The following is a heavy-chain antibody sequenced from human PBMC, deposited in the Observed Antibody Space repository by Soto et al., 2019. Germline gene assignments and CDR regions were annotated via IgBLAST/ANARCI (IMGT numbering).Heavy chain of an antibody. CDR3: ARTGYYYDSSGYNTLGYYGMDV. CDR2: ISAYNGNT. J-gene: IGHJ6*02. D-gene: IGHD3-22*01. Sequence: ASVKVSCKASGYTFTSYGISWVRQAPGQGLEWMGWISAYNGNTNYAQKLQGRVTMTTDTSTSTACMELRSLRSDDTAVYYCARTGYYYDSSGYNTLGYYGMDVWGQGTTVTVSS. V-gene: IGHV1-18*01. CDR1: GYTFTSYG.